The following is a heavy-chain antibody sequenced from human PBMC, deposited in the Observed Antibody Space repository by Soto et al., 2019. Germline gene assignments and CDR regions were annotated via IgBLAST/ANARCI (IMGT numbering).Heavy chain of an antibody. CDR3: AHLSDSSRDYSNWFDP. D-gene: IGHD3-22*01. CDR2: MNPNSGNT. V-gene: IGHV1-8*01. CDR1: GYTFTSYD. Sequence: ASVKVSCKASGYTFTSYDINWVRQATGQGLEWMGWMNPNSGNTGYAQKFQGRVTMTRNTSISTAYMELSSLRSEDTAVYYCAHLSDSSRDYSNWFDPWGQGTLVTVSS. J-gene: IGHJ5*02.